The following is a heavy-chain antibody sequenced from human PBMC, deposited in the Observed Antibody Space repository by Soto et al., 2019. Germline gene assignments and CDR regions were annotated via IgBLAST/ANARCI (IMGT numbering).Heavy chain of an antibody. Sequence: QVQLQGSGPGLVKPSGTLSLTCVVSGGSISSSNWWSWVRQPPGKGLEWIGEIYHTGRTTYNPSLNSRVTISVDKSKNQFSLELSSVTAADTAVYYCARDSGGGADYWGQGTLVTVSS. CDR3: ARDSGGGADY. CDR1: GGSISSSNW. CDR2: IYHTGRT. V-gene: IGHV4-4*02. D-gene: IGHD2-21*01. J-gene: IGHJ4*02.